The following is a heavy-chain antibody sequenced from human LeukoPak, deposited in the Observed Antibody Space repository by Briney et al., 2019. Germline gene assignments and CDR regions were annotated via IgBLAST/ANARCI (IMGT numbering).Heavy chain of an antibody. Sequence: GGSLRLSCAGSGFTLSTYGMTWVRQAPGKGLVWVSRINIDGTNTRYADSVKGRFTISRDNAKNTLYLQMNSLRAEDTAVYYCARDQAQWELLSPPDYWGQGTLVTVSS. V-gene: IGHV3-74*01. CDR3: ARDQAQWELLSPPDY. J-gene: IGHJ4*02. CDR1: GFTLSTYG. D-gene: IGHD1-26*01. CDR2: INIDGTNT.